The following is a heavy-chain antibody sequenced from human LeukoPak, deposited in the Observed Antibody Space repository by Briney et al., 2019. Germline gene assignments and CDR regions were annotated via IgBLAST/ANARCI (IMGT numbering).Heavy chain of an antibody. CDR1: GFTFSSYS. V-gene: IGHV3-48*01. D-gene: IGHD6-19*01. Sequence: GGSLRLSCAASGFTFSSYSMNWVRQAPGKGLEWVSYISSSSSTIYYADSVKGRFTISRDNAKNSLYVQMNSLRAEDTAVYYCARVWHSSGWSTVRSGFDYWGQGTLVTVSS. CDR2: ISSSSSTI. J-gene: IGHJ4*02. CDR3: ARVWHSSGWSTVRSGFDY.